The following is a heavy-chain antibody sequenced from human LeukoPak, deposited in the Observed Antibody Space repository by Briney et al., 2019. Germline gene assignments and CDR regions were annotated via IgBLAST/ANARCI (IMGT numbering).Heavy chain of an antibody. Sequence: GGSPRLSCAASGFTFSSYGMHWVRQAPGKGLEWVAVIWYDGSNKYYADSVKGRFTISRDNSKNTLYLQMNSLRAEDTAVYYCAKDLLHQQWLVQRRHGAFDIWGQGTMVTVSS. CDR1: GFTFSSYG. D-gene: IGHD6-19*01. CDR3: AKDLLHQQWLVQRRHGAFDI. V-gene: IGHV3-33*06. J-gene: IGHJ3*02. CDR2: IWYDGSNK.